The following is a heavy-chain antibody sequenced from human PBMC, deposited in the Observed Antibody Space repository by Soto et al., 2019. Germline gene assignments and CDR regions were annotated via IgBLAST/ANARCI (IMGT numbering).Heavy chain of an antibody. V-gene: IGHV1-69*13. J-gene: IGHJ4*02. Sequence: ASVKVSCKASGGIFSSYAISWVRQAPGQGLEWMGGIIPIFGTANYAQKFQGRVTITADESTSTAYMELSSLRSEDTAVYYCARDVENRAAAGTGTFDYWGQGTLVTVSS. CDR1: GGIFSSYA. CDR2: IIPIFGTA. CDR3: ARDVENRAAAGTGTFDY. D-gene: IGHD6-13*01.